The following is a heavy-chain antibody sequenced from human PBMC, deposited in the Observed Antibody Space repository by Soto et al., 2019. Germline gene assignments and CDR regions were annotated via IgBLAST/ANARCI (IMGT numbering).Heavy chain of an antibody. J-gene: IGHJ4*02. CDR1: GFTFSSYG. CDR3: AKARVWELPDYFDY. D-gene: IGHD1-26*01. V-gene: IGHV3-30*18. CDR2: ISYDGSNK. Sequence: QVQLVESEGGVVQPGRSLRLSCAASGFTFSSYGMHWVRQAPGKGLEWVAVISYDGSNKYYADSVKGRFTISRDNSKNTLYLQMNSLRAEDTAVYYCAKARVWELPDYFDYWGQGTLVTVSS.